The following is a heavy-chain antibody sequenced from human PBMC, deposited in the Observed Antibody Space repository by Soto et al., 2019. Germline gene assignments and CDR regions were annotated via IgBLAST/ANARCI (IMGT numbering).Heavy chain of an antibody. CDR2: IWYDGSNK. D-gene: IGHD3-10*01. Sequence: GGSLRLSCAASGFTFSSYGMHWVRQAPGKGLEWVAVIWYDGSNKYYADSVKGRFTISRDNSKNTLYLQMNSLRAEDTAVYYCARDLHYGSGRYALYYYYMDVWGKGTTVTVSS. CDR3: ARDLHYGSGRYALYYYYMDV. CDR1: GFTFSSYG. J-gene: IGHJ6*03. V-gene: IGHV3-33*01.